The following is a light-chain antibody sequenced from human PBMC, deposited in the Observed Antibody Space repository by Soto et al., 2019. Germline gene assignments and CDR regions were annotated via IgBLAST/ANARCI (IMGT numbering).Light chain of an antibody. CDR3: QQYNSNST. V-gene: IGKV1-5*01. CDR2: DAS. Sequence: DIHITQSPSTLSASVGDRVTITCRASQSISSWLAWYQQKPGKAPKLLIHDASSLESGVPSRFSGSGSGTEFTLTISSLQPDDFATYYCQQYNSNSTFGPGTKVDIK. CDR1: QSISSW. J-gene: IGKJ3*01.